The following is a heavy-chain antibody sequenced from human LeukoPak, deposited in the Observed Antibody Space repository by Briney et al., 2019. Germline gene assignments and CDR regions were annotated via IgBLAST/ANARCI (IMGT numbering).Heavy chain of an antibody. CDR2: VYYSGST. CDR1: GGSMSGFC. D-gene: IGHD5-24*01. J-gene: IGHJ4*02. V-gene: IGHV4-59*01. Sequence: KSSETLSLTCTVSGGSMSGFCWSWIRQPPGKGLEWIGYVYYSGSTNYNPSLKSRVTISADTSKSQFSLNLSSVTAADTAVYYCAKGDGYNFYWGQGTLVTVSS. CDR3: AKGDGYNFY.